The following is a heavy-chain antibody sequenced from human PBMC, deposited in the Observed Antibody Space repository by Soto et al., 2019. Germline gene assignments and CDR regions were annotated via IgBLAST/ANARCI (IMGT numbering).Heavy chain of an antibody. CDR1: GYIFTSYG. CDR3: AESMGGSGTYVS. CDR2: ISNYNGIT. Sequence: QVQLVQSGAEVKKPGASVKVSCKASGYIFTSYGISWVRQAPGEGLEWVGWISNYNGITNYAQKVQGSVTMTTDRSTSTADMELRSLRSDDTAVYYCAESMGGSGTYVSWGQGTLVTVSS. J-gene: IGHJ4*02. D-gene: IGHD3-10*01. V-gene: IGHV1-18*01.